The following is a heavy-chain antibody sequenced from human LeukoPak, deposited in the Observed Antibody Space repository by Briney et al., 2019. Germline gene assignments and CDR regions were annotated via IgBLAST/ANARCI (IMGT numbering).Heavy chain of an antibody. CDR2: IYYSGST. CDR1: GGSISSSSYY. CDR3: ARVGSWAFDY. D-gene: IGHD1-26*01. Sequence: SETLSLTCTVSGGSISSSSYYWGWIRQPPGKGLEWIGSIYYSGSTYYNPSLKSRVTISVDTSKNQFSLKLSSVTAADTAVYYCARVGSWAFDYWGQGTLVTVSS. J-gene: IGHJ4*02. V-gene: IGHV4-39*07.